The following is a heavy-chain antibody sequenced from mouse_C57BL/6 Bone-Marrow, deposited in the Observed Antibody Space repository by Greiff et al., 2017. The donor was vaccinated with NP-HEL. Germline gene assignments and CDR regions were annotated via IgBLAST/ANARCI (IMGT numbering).Heavy chain of an antibody. CDR2: INPNNGGT. CDR3: ARSPTGNYYAMDY. Sequence: EVQLQQSGPELVKPGASVKIPCKASGFTFTDYNMDWVKQSHGKSLEWIGGINPNNGGTNYNQKFKGKATLTVDKSSSTAYMELRSLPSEDTAFYSCARSPTGNYYAMDYWGQGTSVTVSS. CDR1: GFTFTDYN. V-gene: IGHV1-18*01. J-gene: IGHJ4*01.